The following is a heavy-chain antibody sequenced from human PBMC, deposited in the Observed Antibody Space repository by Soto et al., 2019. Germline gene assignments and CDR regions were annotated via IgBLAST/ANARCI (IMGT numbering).Heavy chain of an antibody. D-gene: IGHD3-22*01. CDR3: ARDQNFFDSSGYYDH. Sequence: QIQLVQSAAEVKKPGASVKVSCKTSGYTFVSYGISWVRQAPGQGLEWMGWISPYNGNTNFAQRFRCRVTLTTDTSTDIVYMDLGSLKSDDTAVYYCARDQNFFDSSGYYDHWGQRTLITVSS. CDR2: ISPYNGNT. V-gene: IGHV1-18*04. CDR1: GYTFVSYG. J-gene: IGHJ5*02.